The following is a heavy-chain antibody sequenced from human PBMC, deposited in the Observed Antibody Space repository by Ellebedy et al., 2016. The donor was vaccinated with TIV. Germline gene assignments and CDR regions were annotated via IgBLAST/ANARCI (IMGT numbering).Heavy chain of an antibody. Sequence: GESLMISCTASGFTFGDYAMNWVRLAPGKGLEWVPNIKRDGSVKSYVDSVKCRFTISRDNTNNSLYLQMNSLRAEDTAVYDCARDRAVGTMAAFDIWGQGTMVTVSS. V-gene: IGHV3-7*04. CDR3: ARDRAVGTMAAFDI. CDR1: GFTFGDYA. D-gene: IGHD6-19*01. CDR2: IKRDGSVK. J-gene: IGHJ3*02.